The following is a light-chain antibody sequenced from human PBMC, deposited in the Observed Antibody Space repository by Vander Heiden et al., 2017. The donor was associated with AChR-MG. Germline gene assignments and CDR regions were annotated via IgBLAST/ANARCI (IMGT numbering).Light chain of an antibody. Sequence: EIVLTQSPGTLSLSPGERATLSCRASQSVSSSYLAWYQQKPGQAPRLLIYGASTRATGIPDRFSGSGSGTDFTLTISRLEPEDFAVYYCQQSGSSRGTFGGGTKVEIK. J-gene: IGKJ4*01. CDR3: QQSGSSRGT. CDR1: QSVSSSY. V-gene: IGKV3-20*01. CDR2: GAS.